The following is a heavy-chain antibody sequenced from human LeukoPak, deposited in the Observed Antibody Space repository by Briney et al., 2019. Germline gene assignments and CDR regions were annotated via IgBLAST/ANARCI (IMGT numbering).Heavy chain of an antibody. CDR2: VRGDGGTT. V-gene: IGHV3-74*01. CDR3: VNTEAD. CDR1: GFTFRSYW. Sequence: GGSLRLSRAASGFTFRSYWMHWVRQAPGKGVEWVSRVRGDGGTTSYADSVKGRFTISRDNANNMLYLQMNSLRAEDTALYYCVNTEADWGQGTLVTVSS. J-gene: IGHJ4*02.